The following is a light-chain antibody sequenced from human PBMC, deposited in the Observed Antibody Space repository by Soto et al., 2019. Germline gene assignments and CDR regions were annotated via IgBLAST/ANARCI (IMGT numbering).Light chain of an antibody. J-gene: IGLJ1*01. CDR2: NVS. CDR1: SSDVGGYNS. Sequence: QTVVTQPASVSGSPGQSITISCTGTSSDVGGYNSVSWYQQHPGKAPKLMIYNVSNRPSGISDRFSGSRSGNTASLTISGLQAEDEADYYCSSYTSSSTYVFGTGTKVTVL. V-gene: IGLV2-14*03. CDR3: SSYTSSSTYV.